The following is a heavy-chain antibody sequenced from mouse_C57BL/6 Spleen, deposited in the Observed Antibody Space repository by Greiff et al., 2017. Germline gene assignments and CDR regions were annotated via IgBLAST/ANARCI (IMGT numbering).Heavy chain of an antibody. CDR2: IYPGDGDT. J-gene: IGHJ1*03. CDR3: AHGWYFDV. V-gene: IGHV1-82*01. CDR1: GYAFSSSW. Sequence: QLQQSGPELVKPGASVKISCKASGYAFSSSWMNWVKQRPGKGLEWIGRIYPGDGDTNYNGKFKGKATLTADKSSSTSYMQLSSLTSEDSAVYFCAHGWYFDVWGTGTTVTVSS.